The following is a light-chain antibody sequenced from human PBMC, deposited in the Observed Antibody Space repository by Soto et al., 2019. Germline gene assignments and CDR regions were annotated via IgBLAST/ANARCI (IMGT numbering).Light chain of an antibody. CDR2: DAS. Sequence: EIVLTQSPATLSLSPGERATLSCRASQSVSSYLAWYQQKPGQAPRLLIYDASNRATGIPARFSGSGSGTDFPHTIRSLEPEYFAVFYCQQRSNGLMHLFDRGTKLEIK. V-gene: IGKV3-11*01. CDR3: QQRSNGLMHL. CDR1: QSVSSY. J-gene: IGKJ2*01.